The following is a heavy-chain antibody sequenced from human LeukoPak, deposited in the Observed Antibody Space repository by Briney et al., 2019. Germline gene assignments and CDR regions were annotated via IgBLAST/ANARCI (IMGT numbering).Heavy chain of an antibody. J-gene: IGHJ3*02. CDR1: GGTFSSYA. CDR3: ARGLTLYAFDI. Sequence: ASVKVSCKASGGTFSSYAISWVRQAPGQGLEWMGGIIPIFGTANYAQKFQGRVTITGDKSTSTAYMELSSLRSEDTAVYYCARGLTLYAFDIWGQGTMVTVSS. D-gene: IGHD4/OR15-4a*01. V-gene: IGHV1-69*06. CDR2: IIPIFGTA.